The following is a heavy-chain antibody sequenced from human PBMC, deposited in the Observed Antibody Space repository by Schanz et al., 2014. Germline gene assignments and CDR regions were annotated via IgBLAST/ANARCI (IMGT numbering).Heavy chain of an antibody. Sequence: VQVVQSGGGLVKPGGSLTLSCAASRFTVTNAWMSWVRQAPGKGLEWVSAISGSGGSTYYADSVKGRFTISRDSSKYTVYLQMNSLRADDTAVYYCAKGPYYYYYMDVWGNGTTVTVSS. V-gene: IGHV3-23*04. CDR3: AKGPYYYYYMDV. CDR1: RFTVTNAW. J-gene: IGHJ6*03. CDR2: ISGSGGST.